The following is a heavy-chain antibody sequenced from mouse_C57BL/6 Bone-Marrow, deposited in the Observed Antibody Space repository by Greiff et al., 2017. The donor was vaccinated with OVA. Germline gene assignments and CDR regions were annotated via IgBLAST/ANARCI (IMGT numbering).Heavy chain of an antibody. V-gene: IGHV1-64*01. D-gene: IGHD1-1*01. Sequence: VQLQQPGAELVKPGASVKLSCKASGYTFTSYWMHWVKQRPGQGLEWIGMIHPNSGSTNYNEKFKSKATLTVDKSSSTAYMQLSSLTSEDSAVDYCARNGYYGSSYFDYWGKGTTLTVSS. J-gene: IGHJ2*01. CDR1: GYTFTSYW. CDR3: ARNGYYGSSYFDY. CDR2: IHPNSGST.